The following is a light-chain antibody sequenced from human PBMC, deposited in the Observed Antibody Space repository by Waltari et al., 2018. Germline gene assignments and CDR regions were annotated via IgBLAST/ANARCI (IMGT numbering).Light chain of an antibody. CDR2: KAS. Sequence: DIQMTQSPSTLSASVGDRVTITCRASQSIRSSLAWYQQKPGKAPKLLISKASSLESGVPSRFSGSGSGTLFTLTISSLQSDDFATYYCQHFITYPRTFGQGTKVEIK. CDR1: QSIRSS. J-gene: IGKJ1*01. V-gene: IGKV1-5*03. CDR3: QHFITYPRT.